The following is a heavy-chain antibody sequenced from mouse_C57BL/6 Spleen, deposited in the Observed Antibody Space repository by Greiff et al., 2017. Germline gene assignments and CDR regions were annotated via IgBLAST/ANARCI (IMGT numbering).Heavy chain of an antibody. Sequence: VQLQESGPELVKPGASVKLSCKASGYTFTSYDINWVKQRPGQGLEWIGWIYPRDGSTKYNEKFKGKATLTVDTSSSTAYMELHGLTSEDSAVYYCARDRLGDNWGQGTSVTVSS. V-gene: IGHV1-85*01. D-gene: IGHD2-13*01. CDR1: GYTFTSYD. CDR2: IYPRDGST. J-gene: IGHJ4*01. CDR3: ARDRLGDN.